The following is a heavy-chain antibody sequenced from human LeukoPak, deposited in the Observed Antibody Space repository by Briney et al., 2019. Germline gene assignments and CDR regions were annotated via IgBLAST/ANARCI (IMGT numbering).Heavy chain of an antibody. D-gene: IGHD6-19*01. CDR1: GFTFNDYY. Sequence: PGGSLRLSCAASGFTFNDYYMSWIRQAPGKGLEWDSYISSSGSTIYYADSVKGRFTISRDNAKNSLYLQMNSLRAEDTAVYYCARDPKEEQWLDYYYYGMDVWGQGTTVTVSS. V-gene: IGHV3-11*01. J-gene: IGHJ6*02. CDR3: ARDPKEEQWLDYYYYGMDV. CDR2: ISSSGSTI.